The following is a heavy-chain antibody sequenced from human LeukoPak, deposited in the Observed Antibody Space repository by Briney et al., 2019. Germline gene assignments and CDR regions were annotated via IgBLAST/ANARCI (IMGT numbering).Heavy chain of an antibody. CDR1: GFTFSSYA. Sequence: GGSLRLSCAASGFTFSSYAMSWVRQAPGKGLEWVSAISGSGGSTYYADSVKGRFTISRDNSKNSLYLQMNSLRAEDTAVYYCARDRGAAAGSDYWGQGTLVTVSS. J-gene: IGHJ4*02. CDR3: ARDRGAAAGSDY. D-gene: IGHD6-13*01. CDR2: ISGSGGST. V-gene: IGHV3-23*01.